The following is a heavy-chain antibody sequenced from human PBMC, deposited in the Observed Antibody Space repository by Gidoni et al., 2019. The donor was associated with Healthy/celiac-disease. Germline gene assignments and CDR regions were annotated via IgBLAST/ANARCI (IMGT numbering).Heavy chain of an antibody. D-gene: IGHD6-19*01. V-gene: IGHV3-23*01. CDR3: AKLGWVYSSGWLDY. Sequence: EVQLLESGGGLVQPGGSLRLSCAASGFTFSSYAMSWVLQAPGKGLEWVSAISGSGGSTYYADSVKGRFTISRDNSKNTLYLQMNSLRAEDTAVYYCAKLGWVYSSGWLDYWGQGTLVTVSS. CDR1: GFTFSSYA. J-gene: IGHJ4*02. CDR2: ISGSGGST.